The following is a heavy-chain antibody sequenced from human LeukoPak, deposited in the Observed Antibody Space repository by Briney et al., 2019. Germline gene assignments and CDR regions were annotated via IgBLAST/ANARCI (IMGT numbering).Heavy chain of an antibody. J-gene: IGHJ6*02. Sequence: PSETLSLTCSVSGASIDRSTYYWSWIRQPPGKGLEYIGYIYYSGSTNYNPSLKSRVTMSVDTSKNQFSLKLSSVTAADTAVYYCARDYCGGDCFNYGMDVWGQGTTVTVSS. CDR2: IYYSGST. CDR3: ARDYCGGDCFNYGMDV. D-gene: IGHD2-21*02. CDR1: GASIDRSTYY. V-gene: IGHV4-61*01.